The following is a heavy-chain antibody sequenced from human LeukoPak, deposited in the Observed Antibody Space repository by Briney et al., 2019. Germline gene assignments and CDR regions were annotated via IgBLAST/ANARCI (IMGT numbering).Heavy chain of an antibody. J-gene: IGHJ4*02. CDR2: IIPIFGTA. CDR1: GGTFSSYA. D-gene: IGHD2-2*01. Sequence: EASVTVSCKASGGTFSSYAISWVRQAPGQGLEWMGGIIPIFGTANYAQKFQGRVTITADESTSTAYMELSSLRSEGTAVYYCARPYTPNIVVVPAAMGYWGQGTLVTVSS. V-gene: IGHV1-69*01. CDR3: ARPYTPNIVVVPAAMGY.